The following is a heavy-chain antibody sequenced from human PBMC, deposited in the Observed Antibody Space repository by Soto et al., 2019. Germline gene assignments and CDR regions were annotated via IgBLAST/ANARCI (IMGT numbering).Heavy chain of an antibody. V-gene: IGHV3-23*01. Sequence: GGSLRLSCAASGFTFSRNDMSWVRQAPGKGLEWVSGISGSGGTTNYADSVKGRFTISRDNSKNTLYLQMYSLRVEDTAVYYCAKDHCTVWGQGXTVTVSS. D-gene: IGHD2-8*01. CDR2: ISGSGGTT. CDR1: GFTFSRND. J-gene: IGHJ6*02. CDR3: AKDHCTV.